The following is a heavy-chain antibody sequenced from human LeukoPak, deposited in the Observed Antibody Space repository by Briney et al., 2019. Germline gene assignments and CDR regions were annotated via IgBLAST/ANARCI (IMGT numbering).Heavy chain of an antibody. V-gene: IGHV3-23*01. CDR1: GFTFSSYA. D-gene: IGHD1-26*01. CDR2: ISGSGGNK. CDR3: AKDDRWELLSYFQH. Sequence: PGGSLRLSCAASGFTFSSYAMSWVRQAPGKGLEWVSSISGSGGNKYYADSVKGRFTISRDNSKNTLYLQMNSLRAEDTAVYYCAKDDRWELLSYFQHWGQGTLVTVSS. J-gene: IGHJ1*01.